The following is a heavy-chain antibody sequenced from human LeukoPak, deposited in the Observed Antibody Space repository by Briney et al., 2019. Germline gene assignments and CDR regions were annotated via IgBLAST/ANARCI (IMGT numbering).Heavy chain of an antibody. Sequence: PGGSLRLSCAASEFTFSSLNMNWVRQAPGKGLEWISHITTTSSAVYYADSVKGRFTISRDDSKNTAYLQMNSLKTEDTAVYYCSVNYCSGASCYMFWGQGTLVTVSS. D-gene: IGHD2-15*01. V-gene: IGHV3-48*01. J-gene: IGHJ4*02. CDR2: ITTTSSAV. CDR1: EFTFSSLN. CDR3: SVNYCSGASCYMF.